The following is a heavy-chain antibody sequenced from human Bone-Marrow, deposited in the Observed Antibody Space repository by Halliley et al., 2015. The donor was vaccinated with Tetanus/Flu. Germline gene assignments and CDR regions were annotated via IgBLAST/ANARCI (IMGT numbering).Heavy chain of an antibody. D-gene: IGHD4-4*01. CDR3: AREVSAHAPARLVL. V-gene: IGHV4-59*08. CDR2: IYYSGNT. Sequence: TLSLTCSVSSGSLSGYYWSWIRQPPGKGLQWIGYIYYSGNTYYNPSLKSRVSISLDTSKNRFSLNLNSLTAADTAMYYCAREVSAHAPARLVLWGQGTPVTVSS. CDR1: SGSLSGYY. J-gene: IGHJ4*02.